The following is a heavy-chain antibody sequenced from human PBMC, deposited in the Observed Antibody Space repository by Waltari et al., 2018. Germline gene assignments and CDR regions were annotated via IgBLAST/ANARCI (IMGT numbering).Heavy chain of an antibody. CDR3: ARSRAQGTYNWFDP. V-gene: IGHV3-23*04. CDR1: GFTFGAYD. Sequence: EVQLVESGGGLVQPGGSLRLSCAAAGFTFGAYDMAWIRQPPGKGLEWVSAINTAGDKPNYADAFRGRFTTSRDNAKNTLFLQMNNLRAEDTAIYYCARSRAQGTYNWFDPWGQGALVTVSS. CDR2: INTAGDKP. J-gene: IGHJ5*02.